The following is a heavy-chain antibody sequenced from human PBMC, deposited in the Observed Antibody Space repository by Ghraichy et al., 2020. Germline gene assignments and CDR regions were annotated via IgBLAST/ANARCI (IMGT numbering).Heavy chain of an antibody. CDR2: IWYDGSNK. V-gene: IGHV3-33*01. CDR1: GFTFSTHA. D-gene: IGHD6-19*01. J-gene: IGHJ3*02. Sequence: GGSLRLSCATSGFTFSTHAMHWVRQAPGKGLEWVTMIWYDGSNKYYADSVKGRFTISRDNSKNRVYLQMNSLRAGDTAVYFCARDPPRSGFAFDIWGQGTMVTVS. CDR3: ARDPPRSGFAFDI.